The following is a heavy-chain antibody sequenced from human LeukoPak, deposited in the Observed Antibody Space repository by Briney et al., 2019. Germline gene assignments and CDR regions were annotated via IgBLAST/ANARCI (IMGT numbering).Heavy chain of an antibody. D-gene: IGHD3-22*01. J-gene: IGHJ4*02. CDR2: ISRSATTI. V-gene: IGHV3-48*01. CDR1: GFTFTTFG. Sequence: GGSLRLSCVASGFTFTTFGMNWVRQAPGKGLEWVSYISRSATTIYYAGSVKGRFTISRADAKSSLYLQMNSLRAEDTALYYCARMSSGYYDDYWGQGTLVTVSS. CDR3: ARMSSGYYDDY.